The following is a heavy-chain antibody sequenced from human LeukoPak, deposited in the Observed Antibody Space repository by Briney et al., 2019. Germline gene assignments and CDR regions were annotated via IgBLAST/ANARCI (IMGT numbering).Heavy chain of an antibody. D-gene: IGHD3-22*01. CDR2: INHSGST. CDR3: ARDSIDYDSSGYYYSNWFDP. J-gene: IGHJ5*02. Sequence: PSETLSPTCAVYGGSFSGYYWSWIRQPPGKGLEWIGEINHSGSTNYNPSLKSRVTISVDTSKNQFSLKLSSVTAADTAVYYCARDSIDYDSSGYYYSNWFDPWGQGTLVTVSS. CDR1: GGSFSGYY. V-gene: IGHV4-34*01.